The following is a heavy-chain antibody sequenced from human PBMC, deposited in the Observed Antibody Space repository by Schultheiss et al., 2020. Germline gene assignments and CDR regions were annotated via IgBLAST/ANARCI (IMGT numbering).Heavy chain of an antibody. D-gene: IGHD4-11*01. Sequence: GGSLRLSCAASGFTFSSYAMHWVRQAPGKGLEWVAVIWYDGSNKYYADSVKGRFTISRDNSKNTLYLQMNSLRAEDTAVYYCAKGYSNYYYYYMDVWGKGTTVTVSS. V-gene: IGHV3-33*08. J-gene: IGHJ6*03. CDR1: GFTFSSYA. CDR3: AKGYSNYYYYYMDV. CDR2: IWYDGSNK.